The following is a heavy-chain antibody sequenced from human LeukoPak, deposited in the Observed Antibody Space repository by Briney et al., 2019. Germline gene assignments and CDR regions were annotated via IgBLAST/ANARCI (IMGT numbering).Heavy chain of an antibody. V-gene: IGHV3-30-3*01. D-gene: IGHD6-6*01. CDR3: ARDIRSSSPSFDY. CDR2: ISYDGSNK. J-gene: IGHJ4*02. CDR1: GFTFSSYA. Sequence: GGSLRLSCAASGFTFSSYAMHWVRQAPGKGLEWVAVISYDGSNKYYADSVKGRFTISRDNSKNTLYLQMNSLRAEDTAVYYCARDIRSSSPSFDYWGQGTLVTVSS.